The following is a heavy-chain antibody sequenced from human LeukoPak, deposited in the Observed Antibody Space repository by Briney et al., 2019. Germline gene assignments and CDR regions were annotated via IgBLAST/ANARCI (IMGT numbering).Heavy chain of an antibody. CDR3: AKEPPGDKSFDS. CDR1: GASISRTTYY. J-gene: IGHJ4*02. Sequence: SETLPLTCTVSGASISRTTYYWGWFRQPPGKGLEWIATMFYSGYTYYNPSLKSRVTTSIDTSENQVSLKLSFVTAADTALYYCAKEPPGDKSFDSWGQGTLVTVSS. D-gene: IGHD7-27*01. CDR2: MFYSGYT. V-gene: IGHV4-39*07.